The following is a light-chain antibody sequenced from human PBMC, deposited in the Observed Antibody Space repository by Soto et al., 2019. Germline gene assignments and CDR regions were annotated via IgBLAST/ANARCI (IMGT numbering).Light chain of an antibody. CDR1: ASTIGRNY. CDR3: AAWDDNLSGLYV. J-gene: IGLJ1*01. CDR2: RNS. Sequence: QSVLPQSPSASGTPAQRVTISCSGSASTIGRNYVYWYQQLPGTAPKLLIYRNSQRPSGVPDRFSGSKSGTSASLAISGLRSEDEADYDCAAWDDNLSGLYVFGAGTKVTVL. V-gene: IGLV1-47*01.